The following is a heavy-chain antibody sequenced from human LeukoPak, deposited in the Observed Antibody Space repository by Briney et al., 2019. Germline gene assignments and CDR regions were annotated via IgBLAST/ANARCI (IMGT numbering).Heavy chain of an antibody. D-gene: IGHD3-22*01. CDR3: ARDGSLYDSSGYFDAFDI. CDR2: IYYSGST. J-gene: IGHJ3*02. V-gene: IGHV4-59*01. Sequence: SETLSLTCTVSGGSISSYYWSWMRQPPGKGLEGIGYIYYSGSTNYNPSLKSRVTISVDTSKNQFSLKLSSVTAADTAVYYCARDGSLYDSSGYFDAFDIWGQGTMVTVSS. CDR1: GGSISSYY.